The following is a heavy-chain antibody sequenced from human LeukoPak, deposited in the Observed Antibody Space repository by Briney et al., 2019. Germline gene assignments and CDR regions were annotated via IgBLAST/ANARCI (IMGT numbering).Heavy chain of an antibody. J-gene: IGHJ6*03. CDR3: AREWDLPGAYYMDV. V-gene: IGHV3-74*01. CDR1: GFTISPYW. D-gene: IGHD1-26*01. CDR2: ISRDGSDT. Sequence: GGSLRLSCAASGFTISPYWMHWVRQTPGKGLVWVSRISRDGSDTVYADSVKGRFTISRDNANKTLYLQMNSLRGDDTAVYYCAREWDLPGAYYMDVWGKGTTVAVSS.